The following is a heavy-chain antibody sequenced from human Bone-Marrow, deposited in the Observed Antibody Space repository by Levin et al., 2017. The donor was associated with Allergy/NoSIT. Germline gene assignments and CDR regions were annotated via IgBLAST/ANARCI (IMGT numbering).Heavy chain of an antibody. CDR3: ARHTIGRRITIFGVFRAY. V-gene: IGHV5-10-1*01. D-gene: IGHD3-3*01. J-gene: IGHJ4*02. CDR1: GYSFTSYW. CDR2: IDPSDSYT. Sequence: ASVKVSCKGSGYSFTSYWISWVRQMPGKGLEWMGRIDPSDSYTNYSPSFQGHVTISADKSISTAYLQWSSLKASDTAMYYCARHTIGRRITIFGVFRAYWGQGTLVTVSS.